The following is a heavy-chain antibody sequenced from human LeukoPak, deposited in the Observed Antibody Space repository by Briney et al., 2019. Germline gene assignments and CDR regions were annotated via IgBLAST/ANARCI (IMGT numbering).Heavy chain of an antibody. V-gene: IGHV4-39*07. Sequence: SETLSLTCTVSGGSISSSSYYWGWIRQSPGKGLEWIGSIYHSGNTYYNPSLKSRVTISADTSKNQFSLKLSSVTAADTAVYYCARAYSSSWYFNWFDPWGQGTLVTVSS. CDR1: GGSISSSSYY. D-gene: IGHD6-13*01. CDR2: IYHSGNT. CDR3: ARAYSSSWYFNWFDP. J-gene: IGHJ5*02.